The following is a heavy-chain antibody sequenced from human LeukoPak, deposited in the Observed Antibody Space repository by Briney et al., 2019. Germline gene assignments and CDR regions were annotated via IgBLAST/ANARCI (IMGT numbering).Heavy chain of an antibody. V-gene: IGHV4-59*08. CDR2: IYYSGST. CDR3: AMFRGSGFDY. D-gene: IGHD6-19*01. J-gene: IGHJ4*02. CDR1: GGSISSYY. Sequence: SETLSLTCTVSGGSISSYYWSWIRQPPGKGLEWIGYIYYSGSTNYNPSLKSRVTISVDTSKDQFSLKLSSVTAADTAVYYCAMFRGSGFDYWGQGTLVTVSS.